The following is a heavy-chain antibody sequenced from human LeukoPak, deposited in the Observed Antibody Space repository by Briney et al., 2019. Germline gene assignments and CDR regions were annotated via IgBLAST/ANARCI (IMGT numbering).Heavy chain of an antibody. CDR2: ISWNGGSI. CDR3: AKGIGIVSTSAPFDY. J-gene: IGHJ4*02. Sequence: GGSLRLSCAASGLTFDDYAMHWVRQRPGKGLEWVSLISWNGGSIFYADSVKGRFTISRDNSKNSLYLQMNSLGVEDTGLYYCAKGIGIVSTSAPFDYWGQGTLVTVSS. CDR1: GLTFDDYA. V-gene: IGHV3-43D*04. D-gene: IGHD5/OR15-5a*01.